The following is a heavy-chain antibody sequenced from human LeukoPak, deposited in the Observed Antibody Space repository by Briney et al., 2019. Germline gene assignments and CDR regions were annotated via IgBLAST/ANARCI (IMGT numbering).Heavy chain of an antibody. D-gene: IGHD3-22*01. CDR3: ARKIVVAIRDAFDI. CDR1: GGSISSSSYY. Sequence: SETLSLTCTVSGGSISSSSYYWGWIRQPPGTGLEWIGSIYYRGSTYYSPSLKSRVTISVDTSKNQFSLKLSSVTAADTAVYYCARKIVVAIRDAFDIWGQGTMVTVSS. J-gene: IGHJ3*02. CDR2: IYYRGST. V-gene: IGHV4-39*07.